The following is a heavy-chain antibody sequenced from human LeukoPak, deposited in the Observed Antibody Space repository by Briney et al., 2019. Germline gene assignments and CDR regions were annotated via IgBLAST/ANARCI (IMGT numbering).Heavy chain of an antibody. CDR2: ISYDGSNK. CDR3: ARDKSSGWYGRRFGDAFDI. D-gene: IGHD6-19*01. J-gene: IGHJ3*02. V-gene: IGHV3-30*04. CDR1: GFTFSSYA. Sequence: GGSLRLSCAASGFTFSSYAMHWVRQAPGEGLEWVAVISYDGSNKYYADSVKGRFTISRDNSKNTLYLQMNSLRAEDTAVYYCARDKSSGWYGRRFGDAFDIWGQGTMVTVSS.